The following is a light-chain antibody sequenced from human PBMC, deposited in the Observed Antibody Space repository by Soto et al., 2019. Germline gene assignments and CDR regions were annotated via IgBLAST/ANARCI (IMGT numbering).Light chain of an antibody. CDR1: SSDVGGYNY. Sequence: QSALTQPASVSGSPGQSITISCTGTSSDVGGYNYVSWYQQHPGKAPKLMIYDVSNRPSGVSNRFSGSKSDNTASLTISGLQTEDEADYYCSSSLSSSTPLYGFGTGTKLTVL. J-gene: IGLJ1*01. CDR2: DVS. CDR3: SSSLSSSTPLYG. V-gene: IGLV2-14*01.